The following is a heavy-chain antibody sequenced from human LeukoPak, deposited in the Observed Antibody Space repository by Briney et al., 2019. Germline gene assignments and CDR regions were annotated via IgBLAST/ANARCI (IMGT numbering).Heavy chain of an antibody. D-gene: IGHD2-15*01. J-gene: IGHJ4*02. V-gene: IGHV3-11*01. CDR1: GFTFSDYY. Sequence: GGSLRLSCAASGFTFSDYYMSWIRQAPGKGLEWVSYISSSGSTIYYADSVKGRFTISRDNAKNSLYLQMNSLRSEDTAVYYCARDKDSRDPPHFDYWGQGTLVTVSS. CDR3: ARDKDSRDPPHFDY. CDR2: ISSSGSTI.